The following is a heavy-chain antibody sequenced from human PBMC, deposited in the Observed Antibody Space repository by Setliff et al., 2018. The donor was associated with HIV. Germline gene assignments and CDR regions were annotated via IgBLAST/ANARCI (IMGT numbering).Heavy chain of an antibody. Sequence: PSETLSLTCTVSGGSISSSYWTWTRQPPGKGLEWIGNIHYSGSTNYNPSLKSRVTISVDTSKNQFSLKLSSVTAADTAVYYCARHWYSSSWYHVFDIWGQGTMVTVSS. CDR1: GGSISSSY. CDR3: ARHWYSSSWYHVFDI. D-gene: IGHD6-13*01. CDR2: IHYSGST. J-gene: IGHJ3*02. V-gene: IGHV4-59*08.